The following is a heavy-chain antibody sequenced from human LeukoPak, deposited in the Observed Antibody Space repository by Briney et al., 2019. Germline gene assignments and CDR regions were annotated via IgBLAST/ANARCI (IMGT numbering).Heavy chain of an antibody. CDR2: INHRGST. D-gene: IGHD3-22*01. V-gene: IGHV4-34*01. CDR3: AGGDYDSSGYFDY. CDR1: GGSFSDYY. J-gene: IGHJ4*02. Sequence: PSETLSLTCAVYGGSFSDYYWSWVRQPPGKGLEWIGEINHRGSTNYNPSLKSRVTISVDTSKNQFSLKVSSVTAADTAVYYCAGGDYDSSGYFDYWGQGTLVTVSS.